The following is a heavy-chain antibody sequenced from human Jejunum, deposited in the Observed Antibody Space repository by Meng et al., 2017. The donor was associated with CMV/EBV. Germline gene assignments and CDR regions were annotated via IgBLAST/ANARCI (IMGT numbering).Heavy chain of an antibody. Sequence: VSGGSISSYYWNWIPQPPGKGLEWIGYVYYSGGTNYNPSLKSRVTISVDTSKNQFSLKLSSVTAADTAVYYCARAYSSSCRVDYWGQGTLVTVSS. CDR2: VYYSGGT. CDR3: ARAYSSSCRVDY. D-gene: IGHD6-6*01. J-gene: IGHJ4*02. CDR1: GGSISSYY. V-gene: IGHV4-59*01.